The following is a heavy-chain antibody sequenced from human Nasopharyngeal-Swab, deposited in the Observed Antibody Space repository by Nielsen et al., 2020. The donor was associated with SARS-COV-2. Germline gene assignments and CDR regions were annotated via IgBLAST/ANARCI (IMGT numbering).Heavy chain of an antibody. J-gene: IGHJ4*02. Sequence: ASVKISCKASGYTFTSYGISWVRQAPGQGLEGMGWISAYNGNTNYAQKLQGRVTMTTDTSTSTAYMELRSLRSDDTAVYYCARENSPPTYYDFWSGYSPNYFDYWGQGTLVTVSS. V-gene: IGHV1-18*01. D-gene: IGHD3-3*01. CDR2: ISAYNGNT. CDR3: ARENSPPTYYDFWSGYSPNYFDY. CDR1: GYTFTSYG.